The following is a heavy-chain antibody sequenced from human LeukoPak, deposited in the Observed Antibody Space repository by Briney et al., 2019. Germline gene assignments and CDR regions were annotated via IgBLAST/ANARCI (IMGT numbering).Heavy chain of an antibody. J-gene: IGHJ4*02. D-gene: IGHD3-10*01. CDR2: ITDSGASM. CDR3: ARRSGIDKGNFDY. Sequence: PGGSLRLSCAASGFTFSNYAMTWVRQAPGKGLEWVSAITDSGASMNYADSVKGRFTISRDTSKSTVYLQMNSLRDEDTAIYYCARRSGIDKGNFDYWGQGTLVTVSS. CDR1: GFTFSNYA. V-gene: IGHV3-23*01.